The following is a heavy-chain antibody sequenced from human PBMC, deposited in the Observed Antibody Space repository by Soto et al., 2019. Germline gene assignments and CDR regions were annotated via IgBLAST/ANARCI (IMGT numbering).Heavy chain of an antibody. Sequence: QVQLVESGGGVVQPGRSLRLSCAASGFTFSTYGMHWVRQAPGKGLEWVAVISYDGSNGYYAESVKGRFTISRDNSKNTLYLQMNSLRAEDAAAYYCAKELEIWGQGTMVTVSS. V-gene: IGHV3-30*18. CDR1: GFTFSTYG. D-gene: IGHD1-1*01. CDR2: ISYDGSNG. CDR3: AKELEI. J-gene: IGHJ3*02.